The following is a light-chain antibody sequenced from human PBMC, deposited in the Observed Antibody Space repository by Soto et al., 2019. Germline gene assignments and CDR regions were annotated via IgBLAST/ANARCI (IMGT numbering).Light chain of an antibody. V-gene: IGKV3-20*01. CDR2: GAC. Sequence: EIVLTQSPGSLSLSPGHRATISCRASQSFDTSFFAWYQKKAGQAPRLLIYGACKRATGIPDRFSGSGSGKYFTLIISRLEPEDVAVYYCQQYMSPVTFGQGTKVEIK. J-gene: IGKJ1*01. CDR3: QQYMSPVT. CDR1: QSFDTSF.